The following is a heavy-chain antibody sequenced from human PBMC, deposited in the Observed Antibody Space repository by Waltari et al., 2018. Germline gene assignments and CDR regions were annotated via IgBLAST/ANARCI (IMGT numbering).Heavy chain of an antibody. CDR1: GGSISSSNW. D-gene: IGHD3-10*01. CDR2: INHSGRT. V-gene: IGHV4-4*02. Sequence: QVQLQESGPGLVKPSGTLSLTCAVSGGSISSSNWWSWVRQPPGKGLGWIGEINHSGRTHDHASLQSRVTISGDKSKNQFSLKLGSVTAADTAVYYCARVITMVRGVIIKYYYYYYMDVWGKGTTVTVSS. J-gene: IGHJ6*03. CDR3: ARVITMVRGVIIKYYYYYYMDV.